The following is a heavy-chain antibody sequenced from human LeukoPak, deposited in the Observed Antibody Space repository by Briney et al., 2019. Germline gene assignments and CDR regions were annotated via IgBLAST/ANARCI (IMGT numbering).Heavy chain of an antibody. CDR3: AKLRELVTYYYYYGLDV. CDR1: GFTFSTSW. Sequence: GGSLRLSCAASGFTFSTSWMSWVRQVPGKGLEWVALISYDGVNKYYADSVKGRFTISRDNSKNTLYLRMNSLRVEDTALYYCAKLRELVTYYYYYGLDVWGQGTTVTVSS. J-gene: IGHJ6*02. CDR2: ISYDGVNK. D-gene: IGHD1-1*01. V-gene: IGHV3-30*18.